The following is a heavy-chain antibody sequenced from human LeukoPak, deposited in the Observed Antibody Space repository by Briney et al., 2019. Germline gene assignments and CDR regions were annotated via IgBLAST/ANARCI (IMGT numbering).Heavy chain of an antibody. CDR3: ARDGHSGYDFTFHFFDI. CDR1: GGTFSSYA. V-gene: IGHV1-69*13. CDR2: IIPIFGTA. Sequence: SVKVSCKASGGTFSSYAISWVRQAPGQGLEWMGGIIPIFGTANYAQKFQGRVTITADESTSTAYMELSSLRSEDTAVYYCARDGHSGYDFTFHFFDIWGQGTMVTVSS. J-gene: IGHJ3*02. D-gene: IGHD5-12*01.